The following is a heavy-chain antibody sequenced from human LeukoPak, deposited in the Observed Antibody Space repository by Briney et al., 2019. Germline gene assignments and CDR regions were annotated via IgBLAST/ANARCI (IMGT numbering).Heavy chain of an antibody. CDR2: ISSSGSTI. CDR1: AFTFSIYE. D-gene: IGHD2/OR15-2a*01. Sequence: GRSLTLSYAAYAFTFSIYEINWVSQAAGEGREWLSYISSSGSTIYYADSVKGRFTISRDNAKDSLYLQMNSLRAKDTAVYYCARANSLGYWGQGTLVTVSS. J-gene: IGHJ4*02. CDR3: ARANSLGY. V-gene: IGHV3-48*03.